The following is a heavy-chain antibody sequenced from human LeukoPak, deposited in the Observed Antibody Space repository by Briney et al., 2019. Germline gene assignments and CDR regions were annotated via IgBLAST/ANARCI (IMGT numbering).Heavy chain of an antibody. J-gene: IGHJ5*02. CDR1: GYTVTGYD. V-gene: IGHV1-2*02. D-gene: IGHD3-9*01. CDR2: INPNSGGT. CDR3: ASAKTYYDILTGYYSYNWFDP. Sequence: ASVKVSCKASGYTVTGYDMHWVRQAPGQGLEWMGWINPNSGGTTYAQKFQGRVTMPRDTSISTAYMELSRLRSDDTAVYYCASAKTYYDILTGYYSYNWFDPWGQGTLVTVSS.